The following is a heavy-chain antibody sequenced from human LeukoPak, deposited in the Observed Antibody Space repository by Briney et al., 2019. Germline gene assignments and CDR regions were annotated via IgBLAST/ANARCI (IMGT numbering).Heavy chain of an antibody. CDR2: IYYSGST. V-gene: IGHV4-31*03. D-gene: IGHD5-12*01. CDR1: GGSISSGGYY. J-gene: IGHJ5*02. Sequence: PSETLSLTCTVSGGSISSGGYYWSWIRQHPGKGLEWIGYIYYSGSTYYNPSLKSRVTISVDTSKNQFSLKLSSVTAADTAVYYCARDYPGGYGWFDPWGQGTLVTVSS. CDR3: ARDYPGGYGWFDP.